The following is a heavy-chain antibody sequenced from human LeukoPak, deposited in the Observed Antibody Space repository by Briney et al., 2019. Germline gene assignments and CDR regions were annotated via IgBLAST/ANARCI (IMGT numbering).Heavy chain of an antibody. D-gene: IGHD5-12*01. CDR2: INPNSGGT. V-gene: IGHV1-2*02. CDR3: ARSSGYDSDHFDY. J-gene: IGHJ4*02. CDR1: GYTFTGYY. Sequence: ASVKVSCKASGYTFTGYYMHWVRQAPGQGLEWMGWINPNSGGTNYQGRVTMTRDTSISTAYMELSRLRSDDTAVYYCARSSGYDSDHFDYWGQGTLVTVSS.